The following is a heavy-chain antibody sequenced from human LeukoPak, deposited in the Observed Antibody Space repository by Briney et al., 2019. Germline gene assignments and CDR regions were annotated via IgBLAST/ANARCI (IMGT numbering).Heavy chain of an antibody. Sequence: GGSLRLSCAASGFTFSSYAMHWVRQAPGKGLEWVAVIPYDGSNKYYADSVKGRFTISRDNSKNTLYLQMNSLRAEDTAVYYCARGPIIFVVVPAAPDYWGQGTLVTVSS. CDR3: ARGPIIFVVVPAAPDY. J-gene: IGHJ4*02. D-gene: IGHD2-2*01. V-gene: IGHV3-30-3*01. CDR2: IPYDGSNK. CDR1: GFTFSSYA.